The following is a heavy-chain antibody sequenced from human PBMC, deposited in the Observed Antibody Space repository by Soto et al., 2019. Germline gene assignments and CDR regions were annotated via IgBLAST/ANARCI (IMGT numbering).Heavy chain of an antibody. D-gene: IGHD6-19*01. J-gene: IGHJ4*02. Sequence: SETLSLTCAVYGGSFSGYYLSWIRQPPGKGLEWIGEINHSGSTNYNPSLKSRVTISVDTSKNQFSLKLSSVTAADTAVYYCARGSGWYYYWGQGTLVTVSS. CDR3: ARGSGWYYY. V-gene: IGHV4-34*01. CDR1: GGSFSGYY. CDR2: INHSGST.